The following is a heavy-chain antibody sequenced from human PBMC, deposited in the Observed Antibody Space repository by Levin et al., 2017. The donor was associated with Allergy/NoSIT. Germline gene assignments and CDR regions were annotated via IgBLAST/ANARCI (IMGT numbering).Heavy chain of an antibody. CDR1: GGSFSGYY. CDR3: AGEYENYYYDYGMDV. J-gene: IGHJ6*02. CDR2: INHSGST. V-gene: IGHV4-34*01. Sequence: SETLSLTCAVYGGSFSGYYWSWIRQPPGKGLEWIGEINHSGSTNYNPSLKSRVTISVDTSKNQFSLKLSSVTAADTAVYYCAGEYENYYYDYGMDVWGQGTTVTVSS. D-gene: IGHD3-10*01.